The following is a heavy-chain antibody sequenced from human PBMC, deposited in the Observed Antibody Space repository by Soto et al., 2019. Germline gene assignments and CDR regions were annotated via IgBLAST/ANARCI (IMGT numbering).Heavy chain of an antibody. V-gene: IGHV3-11*06. CDR3: ASELEVGSYLYYFDF. D-gene: IGHD1-26*01. Sequence: GGSLRLSCAASGFTFTNYYISWIRQAPGKGLEWVSYISANNVYTNYADSVKGRFTISRDNGKNSVYLQMNGLRAEDTAVYYCASELEVGSYLYYFDFWGQGALVTVSS. J-gene: IGHJ4*02. CDR2: ISANNVYT. CDR1: GFTFTNYY.